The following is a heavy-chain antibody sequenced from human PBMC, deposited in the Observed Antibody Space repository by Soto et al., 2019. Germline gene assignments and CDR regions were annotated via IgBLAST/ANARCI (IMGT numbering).Heavy chain of an antibody. CDR2: ISGSGGST. CDR3: AKDGVGANPRGP. Sequence: GSLRLSCAASGFTFSSYAMSWVRQAPGKGLEWVSAISGSGGSTYYADSVKGRFTISRDNSKNTLYLQMNSLRSEETAVYSFAKDGVGANPRGPWGRGTRVAVSS. D-gene: IGHD1-26*01. V-gene: IGHV3-23*01. J-gene: IGHJ5*02. CDR1: GFTFSSYA.